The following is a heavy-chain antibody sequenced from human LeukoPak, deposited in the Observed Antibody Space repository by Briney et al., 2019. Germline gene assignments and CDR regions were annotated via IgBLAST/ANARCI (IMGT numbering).Heavy chain of an antibody. J-gene: IGHJ4*02. CDR2: IYSGGST. Sequence: PGGSLRLSCAASGFTVSNDYMSWVRQAPGKGLEWVSVIYSGGSTYYADSVKGRFTISRDNSKNTVYLQMNSLRAEDTAVYYCARSFGNWNDFYFDYRGQGTLVTVSS. V-gene: IGHV3-66*01. CDR3: ARSFGNWNDFYFDY. CDR1: GFTVSNDY. D-gene: IGHD1-20*01.